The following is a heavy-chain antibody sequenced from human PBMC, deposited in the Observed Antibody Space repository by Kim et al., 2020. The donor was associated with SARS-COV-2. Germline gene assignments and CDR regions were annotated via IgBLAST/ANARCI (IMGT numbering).Heavy chain of an antibody. J-gene: IGHJ6*02. CDR2: ISSSSSYT. Sequence: GGSLRLSCAASGFTFSDYYMSWIRQAPGKGLEWVSYISSSSSYTNYADSVKGRFTISRDNAKNSLYLQMNSLRAEDTAVYYCARDILEWLLVPYYYGMDVWGQGTTVTVSS. V-gene: IGHV3-11*05. CDR3: ARDILEWLLVPYYYGMDV. D-gene: IGHD3-3*01. CDR1: GFTFSDYY.